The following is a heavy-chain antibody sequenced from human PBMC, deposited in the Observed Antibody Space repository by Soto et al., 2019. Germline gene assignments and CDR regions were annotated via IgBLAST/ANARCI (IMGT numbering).Heavy chain of an antibody. D-gene: IGHD1-7*01. V-gene: IGHV4-59*01. Sequence: NPSETLSLTCTVYGGSISSYYWSWIRQPPGKGLEWIGYIYYSGNTNYNPSLKSRVTISVDTSKNQFSLKLSSVTAADTAVYYCGRGEVDRYNWNYGIDYWGQGTLVTVS. CDR2: IYYSGNT. J-gene: IGHJ4*02. CDR1: GGSISSYY. CDR3: GRGEVDRYNWNYGIDY.